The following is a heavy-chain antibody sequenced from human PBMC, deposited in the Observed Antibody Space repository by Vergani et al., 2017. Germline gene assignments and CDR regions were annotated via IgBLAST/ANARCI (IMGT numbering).Heavy chain of an antibody. V-gene: IGHV3-23*01. CDR3: VRRHVDY. CDR2: SSGSGGNS. J-gene: IGHJ4*02. CDR1: GFTFTDHG. Sequence: DVQLLESGGGVVQPGGSLRLSCAAFGFTFTDHGLSWVRQAPGKALEWVSCSSGSGGNSYYADSVKGRFTMSRDDSKNTFYLQMNRLRVEDTAVYYCVRRHVDYWGQGALVTVSS.